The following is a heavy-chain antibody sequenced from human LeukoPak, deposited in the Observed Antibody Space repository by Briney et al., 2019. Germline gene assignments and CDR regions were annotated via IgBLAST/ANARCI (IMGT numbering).Heavy chain of an antibody. D-gene: IGHD3-22*01. CDR3: ARVRDYYDSRGYYFEYFDH. CDR1: GITFSSDA. Sequence: GGSLRLSCAASGITFSSDAMSWVRQAPGKGLEWVSAISGGSTYYAGSVKGRFTISRDNSKNTLYLQMNSLRAEDTAVYYCARVRDYYDSRGYYFEYFDHWGQGTLVTVSS. CDR2: ISGGST. J-gene: IGHJ1*01. V-gene: IGHV3-23*01.